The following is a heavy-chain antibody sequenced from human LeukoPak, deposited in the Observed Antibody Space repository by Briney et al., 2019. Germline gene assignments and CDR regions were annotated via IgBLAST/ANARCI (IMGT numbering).Heavy chain of an antibody. V-gene: IGHV3-11*04. J-gene: IGHJ3*02. CDR1: GFTFSDYY. CDR3: ARGAGRYFDWSLSPDAFDI. D-gene: IGHD3-9*01. CDR2: ISSSGSTI. Sequence: PGGSLRLSCAASGFTFSDYYMSWIRQAPGKGLEWVSYISSSGSTIYYADSVKGRFTISRDNAKNSLYLQMNSLRAEDTAVYYCARGAGRYFDWSLSPDAFDIWGQGTMVTVSS.